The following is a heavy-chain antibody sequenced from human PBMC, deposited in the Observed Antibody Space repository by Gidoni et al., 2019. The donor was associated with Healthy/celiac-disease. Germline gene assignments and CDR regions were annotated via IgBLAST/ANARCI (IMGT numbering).Heavy chain of an antibody. J-gene: IGHJ4*02. V-gene: IGHV3-23*01. CDR1: GFTFSSYA. CDR3: AKVESGYNFESFDY. D-gene: IGHD5-12*01. Sequence: EVQLLESGGGLVQPGGSLRLSCAASGFTFSSYAMSWVRQAPGKGLEGVSAISGSGGSTYYADSVKGRFTISRDNSMNTLYLQMNSLRAEDTAVYYCAKVESGYNFESFDYWGQGTLVTVSS. CDR2: ISGSGGST.